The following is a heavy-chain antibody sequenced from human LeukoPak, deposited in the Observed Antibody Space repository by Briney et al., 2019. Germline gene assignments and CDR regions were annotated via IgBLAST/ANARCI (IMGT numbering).Heavy chain of an antibody. J-gene: IGHJ3*02. CDR3: ARRDYYYDSSGYYQGGAFDI. D-gene: IGHD3-22*01. Sequence: ASETLSLTCAVYGGSFSGYYWSWIRQPPGKGLEWIGEINHSGSTNYNPSLKSRVTISVDTSKNQFSLKLSSVTAADTAVYYCARRDYYYDSSGYYQGGAFDIWGQGTMVTVSS. CDR2: INHSGST. CDR1: GGSFSGYY. V-gene: IGHV4-34*01.